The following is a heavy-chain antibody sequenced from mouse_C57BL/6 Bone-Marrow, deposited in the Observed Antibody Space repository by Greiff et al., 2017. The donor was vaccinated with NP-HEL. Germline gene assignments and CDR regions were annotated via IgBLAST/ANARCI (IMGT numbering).Heavy chain of an antibody. D-gene: IGHD1-1*01. Sequence: VPLQQPGAELVKPGASVKLSCKASGYTFTSYWMHWVKQRPGQGLEWIGMIHPNSGSTNYNEKFKSKATLTVDKSSSTAYMQLSSLTSEDSAVYYCARWDYYGSSPYFDYWGQGTTLTVSS. CDR1: GYTFTSYW. CDR3: ARWDYYGSSPYFDY. CDR2: IHPNSGST. V-gene: IGHV1-64*01. J-gene: IGHJ2*01.